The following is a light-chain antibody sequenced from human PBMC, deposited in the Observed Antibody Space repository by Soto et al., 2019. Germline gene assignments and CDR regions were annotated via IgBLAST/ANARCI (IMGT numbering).Light chain of an antibody. CDR3: QVWDSSSDHPGV. Sequence: SYELTQTPSVSVAPGKTARITCGGSNIGSKSVHWYQQKPGQAPVLVVYYDSDRPSGIPERFSGSNSGNTATLTISRVEAGDEADYYCQVWDSSSDHPGVFGGGTKLTVL. J-gene: IGLJ2*01. CDR2: YDS. CDR1: NIGSKS. V-gene: IGLV3-21*04.